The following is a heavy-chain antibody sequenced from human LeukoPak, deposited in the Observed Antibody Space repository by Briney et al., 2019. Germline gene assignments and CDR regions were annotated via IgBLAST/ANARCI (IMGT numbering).Heavy chain of an antibody. D-gene: IGHD3-3*01. Sequence: PSETLSLTCTVSGGSISSSSYYWGWIRQPPGKGLEWIGSIYYSGSTYYNPSLKSRVTISVDTSKNQFSLKLSSVTAADTAVYYCAVTSSGYVSWGSDAFDIWGQGTMVTVSS. J-gene: IGHJ3*02. CDR2: IYYSGST. V-gene: IGHV4-39*01. CDR1: GGSISSSSYY. CDR3: AVTSSGYVSWGSDAFDI.